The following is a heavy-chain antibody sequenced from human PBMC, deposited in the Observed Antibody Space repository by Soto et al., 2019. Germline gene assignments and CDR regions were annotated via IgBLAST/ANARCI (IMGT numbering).Heavy chain of an antibody. CDR2: ISSSGSYI. J-gene: IGHJ4*02. CDR1: GFTFSNFA. V-gene: IGHV3-21*01. Sequence: PGGSLRLSCAASGFTFSNFAMNWVRQAPGRGLEWLSAISSSGSYIYYADSVRGRFTISRDNAKISVFLQMNSLRADDTAVYYCAREGDCYGPYYFDYWGQGALVTVSS. D-gene: IGHD2-21*02. CDR3: AREGDCYGPYYFDY.